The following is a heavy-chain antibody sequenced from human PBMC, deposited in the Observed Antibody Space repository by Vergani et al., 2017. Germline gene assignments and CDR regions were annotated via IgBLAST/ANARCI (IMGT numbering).Heavy chain of an antibody. V-gene: IGHV5-51*01. Sequence: EVQLVQSGAEVKKPGESLKISCKGSGYSFTSYWIGWVRQMPGKGLEWMGIIYPGDSDTRYSPSFQGQVTISADKSISTAYLQWSSLKASDTAMYYCARQASWSAAWESYGMDVWGQGTTVTVSS. CDR3: ARQASWSAAWESYGMDV. CDR2: IYPGDSDT. J-gene: IGHJ6*02. CDR1: GYSFTSYW. D-gene: IGHD1-26*01.